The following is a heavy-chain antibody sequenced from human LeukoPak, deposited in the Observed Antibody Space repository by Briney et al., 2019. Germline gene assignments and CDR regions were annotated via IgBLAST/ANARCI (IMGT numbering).Heavy chain of an antibody. J-gene: IGHJ6*03. CDR2: IYTSGST. CDR3: ARNRGSTVITDQYYYYYMDV. Sequence: SETLSLTCTVSGGSISGYYWSWIRQPAGKGLEWIGRIYTSGSTNYNPSLKSRVTMSVDTSKNQFSLKLSSVTATDTAVYYCARNRGSTVITDQYYYYYMDVWGKGTTVTVSS. V-gene: IGHV4-4*07. D-gene: IGHD4-11*01. CDR1: GGSISGYY.